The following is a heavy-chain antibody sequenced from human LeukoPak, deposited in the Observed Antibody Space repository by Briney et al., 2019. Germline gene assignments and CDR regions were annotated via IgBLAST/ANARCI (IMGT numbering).Heavy chain of an antibody. CDR1: GFTFTNYA. J-gene: IGHJ4*02. D-gene: IGHD2-15*01. Sequence: GGSLRLPCAASGFTFTNYAMSWVRQAPGKGLEWVSTITGPASGVSTYYADSVPGPFTISTANSKNTVYLQINRLLAASTAVYYCAKECNSTGSCYYFDYWGQGTLVTVSS. V-gene: IGHV3-23*01. CDR2: ITGPASGVST. CDR3: AKECNSTGSCYYFDY.